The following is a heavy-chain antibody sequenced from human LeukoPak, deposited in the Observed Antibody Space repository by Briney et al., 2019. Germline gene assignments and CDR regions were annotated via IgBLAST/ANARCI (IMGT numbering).Heavy chain of an antibody. CDR1: GYSFTSYW. V-gene: IGHV1-2*02. Sequence: GESLKISCKGSGYSFTSYWIGWVRQAPGQGLEWMGWINPNSGDTNYAQKFQGRVTMTRDTSISTAYMELSRLRSDDTAVYYCARARLGYCSGGSCTPRVWFDPWGQGTLVTVSS. CDR2: INPNSGDT. CDR3: ARARLGYCSGGSCTPRVWFDP. J-gene: IGHJ5*02. D-gene: IGHD2-15*01.